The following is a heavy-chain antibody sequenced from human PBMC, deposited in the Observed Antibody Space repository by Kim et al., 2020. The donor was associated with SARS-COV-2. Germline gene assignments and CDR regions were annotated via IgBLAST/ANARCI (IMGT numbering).Heavy chain of an antibody. CDR3: ARSWEEDAFDI. V-gene: IGHV3-11*06. CDR2: ISSSSYT. D-gene: IGHD1-26*01. J-gene: IGHJ3*02. CDR1: GFTFSDYY. Sequence: GGSLRLSCAASGFTFSDYYMSWIRQAPGKGLEWVSYISSSSYTNYADSVKGRFTISRDNAKNSLYLQMNSLRAEDTAVYYCARSWEEDAFDIWGQGTMVTVSS.